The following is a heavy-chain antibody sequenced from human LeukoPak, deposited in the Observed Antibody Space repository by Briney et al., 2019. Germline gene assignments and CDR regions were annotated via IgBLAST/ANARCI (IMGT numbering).Heavy chain of an antibody. Sequence: GESLKISCKGSGYRFTSYWIGWVRQMPGKGLEWMGIIFPGDSDTRYSPSFQGQVTISVDKSINTAYLQWSSLKASDTAMYHCARSYGSGSFDAFDMWGQGTMVTVSS. CDR3: ARSYGSGSFDAFDM. CDR1: GYRFTSYW. J-gene: IGHJ3*02. D-gene: IGHD3-10*01. CDR2: IFPGDSDT. V-gene: IGHV5-51*01.